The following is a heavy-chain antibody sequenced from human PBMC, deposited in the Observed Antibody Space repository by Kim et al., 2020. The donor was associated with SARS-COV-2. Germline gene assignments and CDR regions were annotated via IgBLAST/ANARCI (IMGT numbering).Heavy chain of an antibody. Sequence: GGSLRLSCAASGFTFSIYGIFWVRQAPGKGLKWVAAISFDGSNKYYAESVKGRFTISRDNSKNTVYLQMNSLRVEDTAVYYCAKRGGRTGMPMNGLDVWGQGTTVTVSS. CDR1: GFTFSIYG. CDR3: AKRGGRTGMPMNGLDV. V-gene: IGHV3-30*18. J-gene: IGHJ6*02. CDR2: ISFDGSNK. D-gene: IGHD1-1*01.